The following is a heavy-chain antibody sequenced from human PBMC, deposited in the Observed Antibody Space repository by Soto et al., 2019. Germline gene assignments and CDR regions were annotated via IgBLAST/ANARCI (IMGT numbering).Heavy chain of an antibody. CDR2: ISGSGGST. Sequence: AGGSLRLSCAASGFTFSSYAMSWVRQAPGKGLEWVSAISGSGGSTYYADSVKGRFTISRDNSKNTLYLQMNSLRAEDTAVYYCAKDLASGIAAAGTYYFDYWGQGTQVTVSS. V-gene: IGHV3-23*01. D-gene: IGHD6-13*01. CDR1: GFTFSSYA. J-gene: IGHJ4*02. CDR3: AKDLASGIAAAGTYYFDY.